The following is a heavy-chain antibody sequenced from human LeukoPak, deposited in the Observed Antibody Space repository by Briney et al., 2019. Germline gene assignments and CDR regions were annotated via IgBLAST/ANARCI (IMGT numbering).Heavy chain of an antibody. D-gene: IGHD2-8*02. CDR3: ARVLVGTLGGYYYHYGMDV. V-gene: IGHV1-69*04. CDR2: IIPILGIA. CDR1: GGTFSSYA. J-gene: IGHJ6*02. Sequence: SVKVSCKASGGTFSSYAISWVRHAPGQGLEWMGRIIPILGIANYAQKCQGRVTITADKSTSTAYMELSSLRSEDTAVYYCARVLVGTLGGYYYHYGMDVWGQGTTVTVSS.